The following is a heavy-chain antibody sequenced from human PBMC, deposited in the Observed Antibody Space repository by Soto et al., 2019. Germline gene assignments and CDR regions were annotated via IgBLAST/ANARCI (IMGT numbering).Heavy chain of an antibody. D-gene: IGHD1-20*01. J-gene: IGHJ4*02. V-gene: IGHV5-51*01. Sequence: PVESLKIACNASGYSFTNYWIGWVGQMPGKGLEWMAIIYPGDSDARYRPSFQGQVTISADKSINTAYLQWSSLKASDTAMYYCARSRITGTTWSFDKWGQGTLVTVS. CDR3: ARSRITGTTWSFDK. CDR1: GYSFTNYW. CDR2: IYPGDSDA.